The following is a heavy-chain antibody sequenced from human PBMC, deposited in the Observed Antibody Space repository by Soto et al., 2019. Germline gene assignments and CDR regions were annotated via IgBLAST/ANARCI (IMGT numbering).Heavy chain of an antibody. Sequence: QVQLQESGPGLVKPSQTLSLTCTVSGGSISSGGYYWSWIRQHPGKGLEWIGYIYYSGSTYYNPSLKSRVTISVDTSKNQFSLKLSSVTAADTAVYYCARDEGGVYDRGHYFDYWGQGTLVTVSS. J-gene: IGHJ4*02. V-gene: IGHV4-31*03. CDR2: IYYSGST. CDR3: ARDEGGVYDRGHYFDY. D-gene: IGHD3-10*01. CDR1: GGSISSGGYY.